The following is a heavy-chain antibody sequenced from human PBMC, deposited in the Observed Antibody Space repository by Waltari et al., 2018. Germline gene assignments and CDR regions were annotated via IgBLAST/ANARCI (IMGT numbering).Heavy chain of an antibody. J-gene: IGHJ4*02. CDR1: GFPFSRYG. V-gene: IGHV3-30*18. CDR3: AKDPGSWYFLHADY. CDR2: IWYDGSNK. D-gene: IGHD6-13*01. Sequence: QVQLVEAGGGVVQPGRSLRPSCAASGFPFSRYGLPWVSQAPGKGLEWVAVIWYDGSNKYYADSVKGRFTISRDNSKNTLYLQMNSLRAEDTAMYYCAKDPGSWYFLHADYWGQGTLVTVSS.